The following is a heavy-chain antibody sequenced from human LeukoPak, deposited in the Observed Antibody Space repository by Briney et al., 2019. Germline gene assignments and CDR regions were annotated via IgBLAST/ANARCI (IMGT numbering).Heavy chain of an antibody. J-gene: IGHJ6*03. Sequence: PGGSLRLSCTASGFTFDDYTMHWVRQVPGKGLEWVSLIRWDGGRTYYADSVKGRFTISRDNSKNPLYLQMNSLRTEDSALYYCAKDGGQLLSYIYYFYMDVWGKGTTVTVSS. CDR1: GFTFDDYT. CDR2: IRWDGGRT. V-gene: IGHV3-43*01. CDR3: AKDGGQLLSYIYYFYMDV. D-gene: IGHD2-2*01.